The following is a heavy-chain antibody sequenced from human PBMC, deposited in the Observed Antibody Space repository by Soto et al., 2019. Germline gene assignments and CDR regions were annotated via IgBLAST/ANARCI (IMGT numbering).Heavy chain of an antibody. Sequence: EVQLVESGGGLVQPGGSLRLSCAASGFTVSSKYMSWVLQAPGKGLEWVSLIQNVGPTYYADSVKGRFTISRDTSENTVPIQMDSLRAECTAVYYCAREDVRCDGGRCYGVPLDVWGKATTVTVSS. CDR3: AREDVRCDGGRCYGVPLDV. D-gene: IGHD2-15*01. J-gene: IGHJ6*04. CDR2: IQNVGPT. V-gene: IGHV3-66*01. CDR1: GFTVSSKY.